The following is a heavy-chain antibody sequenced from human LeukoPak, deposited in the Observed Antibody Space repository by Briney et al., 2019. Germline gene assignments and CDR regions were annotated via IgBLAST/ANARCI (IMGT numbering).Heavy chain of an antibody. V-gene: IGHV2-5*02. J-gene: IGHJ4*02. CDR2: IYWDNDK. CDR3: AHSDSDTSSSWIYFDY. D-gene: IGHD6-13*01. CDR1: GFSLNTSGVN. Sequence: SGPTLVDPTQILTLTCAFSGFSLNTSGVNVGWIRQPPGKALEWLALIYWDNDKRYSPSLKSRLTITKDTSKNQVVLTMTNMDPVDTATYYCAHSDSDTSSSWIYFDYWGQGTLVTVSS.